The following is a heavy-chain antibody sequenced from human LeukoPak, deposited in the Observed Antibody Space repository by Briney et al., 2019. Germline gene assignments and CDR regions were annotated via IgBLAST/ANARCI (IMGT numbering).Heavy chain of an antibody. J-gene: IGHJ2*01. CDR2: IYYSGST. D-gene: IGHD3-9*01. CDR1: GGSISSYY. V-gene: IGHV4-59*01. CDR3: ARGVSDWDWYFDL. Sequence: SETLSLTCTVSGGSISSYYWSWIRQPPGKGLEWIGYIYYSGSTNYNPSLKSRVTISVDTSKDQFSLKLSSVTAADTAVYYCARGVSDWDWYFDLWGRGTLVTVSS.